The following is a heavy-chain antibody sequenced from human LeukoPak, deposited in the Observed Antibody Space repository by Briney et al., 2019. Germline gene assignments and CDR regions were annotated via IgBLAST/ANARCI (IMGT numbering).Heavy chain of an antibody. J-gene: IGHJ4*02. CDR1: GFTFSSYA. V-gene: IGHV3-23*01. D-gene: IGHD3-10*01. CDR2: ISGSGGST. CDR3: ATRITMVRGVLDY. Sequence: GGSLRLSCAASGFTFSSYAMSWIRQAAGKGLEWVSAISGSGGSTYYADPVKGRFTISRDNSKNTLYLQMNSLRAEDTAVYYCATRITMVRGVLDYWGQGTLVTVSS.